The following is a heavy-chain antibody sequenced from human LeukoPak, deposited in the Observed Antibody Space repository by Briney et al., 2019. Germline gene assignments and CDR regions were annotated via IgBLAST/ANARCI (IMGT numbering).Heavy chain of an antibody. J-gene: IGHJ4*02. CDR2: ISSSSSYI. D-gene: IGHD5-18*01. CDR1: GFTFSSYS. V-gene: IGHV3-21*01. Sequence: GGSLRLSCAASGFTFSSYSMNWVRQAPGKGLEWVSSISSSSSYIYYADSVKGRFTISRDNSKNTLYLQMNSLRAEDTAVYYCARVGYSYGFDYWGQGTLVTVSS. CDR3: ARVGYSYGFDY.